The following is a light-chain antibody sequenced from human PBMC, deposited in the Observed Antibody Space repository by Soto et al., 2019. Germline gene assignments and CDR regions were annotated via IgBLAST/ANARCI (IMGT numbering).Light chain of an antibody. J-gene: IGKJ1*01. CDR1: QSVTSN. Sequence: ETLMTQSPVTVSVSPGERATLSCRASQSVTSNLAWYQQKPGQAPRLLIYGAFTRDTGVPARFSGSGSGIEFTLSISRLQSEDFEVYFCQQYNNWPWTFGQGTKVDIK. CDR3: QQYNNWPWT. CDR2: GAF. V-gene: IGKV3-15*01.